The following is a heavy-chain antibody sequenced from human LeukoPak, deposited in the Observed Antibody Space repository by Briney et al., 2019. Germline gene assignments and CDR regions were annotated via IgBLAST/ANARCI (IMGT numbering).Heavy chain of an antibody. V-gene: IGHV1-69*01. CDR1: GGTFSSYA. CDR3: ARSRASYGTNFDY. CDR2: IIPIFGTA. Sequence: GASVKVSCKASGGTFSSYAISWVRQAPGQGLEWMGGIIPIFGTANYAQKFQGRVTITADESTSTAYMELSSLRSEDTAVYYCARSRASYGTNFDYWGQGTLVTVSS. D-gene: IGHD4-17*01. J-gene: IGHJ4*02.